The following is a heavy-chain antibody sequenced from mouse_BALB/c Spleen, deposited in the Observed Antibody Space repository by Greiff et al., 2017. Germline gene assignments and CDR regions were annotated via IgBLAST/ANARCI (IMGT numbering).Heavy chain of an antibody. CDR1: GFDFSRYW. J-gene: IGHJ3*01. CDR2: INPDSSTI. CDR3: ARPDGYYLAWFAY. D-gene: IGHD2-3*01. Sequence: VQLKESGGGLVQPGGSLKLSCAASGFDFSRYWMSWVRQAPGKGLEWIGEINPDSSTINYTPSLKDKFIISRDNAKNTLYLQMSKVRSEDTALYYCARPDGYYLAWFAYWGQGTLVTVSA. V-gene: IGHV4-1*02.